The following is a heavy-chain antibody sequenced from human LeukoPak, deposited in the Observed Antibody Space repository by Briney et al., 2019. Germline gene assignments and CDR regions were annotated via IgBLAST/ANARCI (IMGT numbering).Heavy chain of an antibody. CDR2: IYYSGST. D-gene: IGHD3-10*01. Sequence: SETLSLTCTVSGGSISSYYWSWIRQPPGKGLEWIGYIYYSGSTNYNPSLKSRVTISVDTSKNQFSLKLSSVTAADTAVYYCARPYGSGRPQDIIYYYYGMDVWGQGTTVTVSS. V-gene: IGHV4-59*01. J-gene: IGHJ6*02. CDR1: GGSISSYY. CDR3: ARPYGSGRPQDIIYYYYGMDV.